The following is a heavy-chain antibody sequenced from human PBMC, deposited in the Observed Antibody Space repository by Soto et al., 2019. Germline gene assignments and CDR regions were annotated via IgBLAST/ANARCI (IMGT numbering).Heavy chain of an antibody. D-gene: IGHD6-19*01. CDR1: GYSFTSYW. J-gene: IGHJ6*02. CDR2: IDPSDSYT. Sequence: PGESLKISCKGSGYSFTSYWISWVRQMPGKGLEWMGRIDPSDSYTNYSPSFQGHVTISADKSISTAYLQWSSLKASDTAMYYCASGYSSGWYRDTYYYYGMDVWGQGTTVTSP. CDR3: ASGYSSGWYRDTYYYYGMDV. V-gene: IGHV5-10-1*01.